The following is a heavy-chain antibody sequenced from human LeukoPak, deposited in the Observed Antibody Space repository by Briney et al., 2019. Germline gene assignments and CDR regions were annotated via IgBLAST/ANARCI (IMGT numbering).Heavy chain of an antibody. D-gene: IGHD2-2*02. V-gene: IGHV1-2*02. Sequence: ASVKVSCKASGYTFTGYYMHWVRQAPGQGLEWMGWINPNSGGTNYAQKFQGRVTMTRDTSISTAYMELSRLRSDDTAVYYCASKGNCSSTSCYRLYYYYMDVWGKGTTVIVSS. CDR2: INPNSGGT. J-gene: IGHJ6*03. CDR3: ASKGNCSSTSCYRLYYYYMDV. CDR1: GYTFTGYY.